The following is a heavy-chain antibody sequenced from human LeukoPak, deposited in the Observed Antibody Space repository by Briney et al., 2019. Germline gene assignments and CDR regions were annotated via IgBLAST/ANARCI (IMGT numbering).Heavy chain of an antibody. D-gene: IGHD5-18*01. CDR3: ARRSRETADFGY. CDR2: IYYSGST. CDR1: GGSISSSSYY. V-gene: IGHV4-39*01. Sequence: SETLSLTCTVSGGSISSSSYYWGWIRQPPGKGLEWIGSIYYSGSTYYNPSLKSRVTISVDTSKNQFSLKLSSVTAADTAVYYCARRSRETADFGYWGQGTLVTVSS. J-gene: IGHJ4*02.